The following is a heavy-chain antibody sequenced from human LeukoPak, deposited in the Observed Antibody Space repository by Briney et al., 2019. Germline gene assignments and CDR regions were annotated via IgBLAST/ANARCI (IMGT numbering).Heavy chain of an antibody. CDR3: ARWGGGSCYDY. V-gene: IGHV3-74*01. CDR1: GFTFSRYW. D-gene: IGHD2-15*01. Sequence: GGSLRLSCAASGFTFSRYWMHWVRQAPGKGLVWVSRINSDGSSTNYADSVKGRFTISRGNAKNTLSLQMNSLRAEDTAVYYCARWGGGSCYDYWGQGTLVTVSS. J-gene: IGHJ4*02. CDR2: INSDGSST.